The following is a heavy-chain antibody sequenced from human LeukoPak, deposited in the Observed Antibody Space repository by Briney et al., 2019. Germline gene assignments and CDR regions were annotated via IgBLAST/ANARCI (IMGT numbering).Heavy chain of an antibody. CDR2: ISAYNGNT. Sequence: EASVKVSCTASGYTFTSYGISWVRQAPGQGLEWMGWISAYNGNTNYAQKLQGRVTMTTDTSTSTAYMELRSLRSHDTAVYYCARVSTGFYYDSSGYVGYWGQGTLVTVSS. J-gene: IGHJ4*02. D-gene: IGHD3-22*01. CDR3: ARVSTGFYYDSSGYVGY. V-gene: IGHV1-18*01. CDR1: GYTFTSYG.